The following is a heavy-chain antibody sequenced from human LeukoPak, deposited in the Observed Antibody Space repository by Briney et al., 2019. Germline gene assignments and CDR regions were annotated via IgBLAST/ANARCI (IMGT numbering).Heavy chain of an antibody. Sequence: ASVKVSCKASGYTFTGYYMHWVRQAPGQGLEWMGWISVFNNYTSYAQKIQGRVTMTADTSMNTAYLELGSLRSDDTAVYYCARVPGSLWFGELGAFDYWGQGTLVTVSS. D-gene: IGHD3-10*01. CDR3: ARVPGSLWFGELGAFDY. J-gene: IGHJ4*02. CDR1: GYTFTGYY. CDR2: ISVFNNYT. V-gene: IGHV1-18*04.